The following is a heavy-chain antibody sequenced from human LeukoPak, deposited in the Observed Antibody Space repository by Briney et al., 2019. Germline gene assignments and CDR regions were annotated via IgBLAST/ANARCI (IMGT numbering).Heavy chain of an antibody. CDR1: GGSISSYY. CDR3: ARRSYCGGDCYSLDY. D-gene: IGHD2-21*02. J-gene: IGHJ4*02. V-gene: IGHV4-59*08. Sequence: SETLSLTRTVSGGSISSYYWSWIRQPPGKGLEWIGYIYYSGSTNYNPSLKSRVTISVDTSKNQFSLKLSSVTAADTAVYYCARRSYCGGDCYSLDYWGQGTLVTVSS. CDR2: IYYSGST.